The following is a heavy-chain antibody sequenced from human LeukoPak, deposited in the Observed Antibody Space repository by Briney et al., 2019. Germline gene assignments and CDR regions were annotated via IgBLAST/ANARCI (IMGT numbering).Heavy chain of an antibody. CDR3: AGPPQASSFDI. CDR1: GFTFSSYE. CDR2: ISSSGSTI. J-gene: IGHJ3*02. D-gene: IGHD3-10*01. V-gene: IGHV3-48*03. Sequence: QPGGSLRLSCAASGFTFSSYEMNWVRQAPGKGLEWVSYISSSGSTIYYADSVKGRFTISRDNAKNSLYLQMNSLRAEDTAVYYCAGPPQASSFDIWGQGTMVTVSS.